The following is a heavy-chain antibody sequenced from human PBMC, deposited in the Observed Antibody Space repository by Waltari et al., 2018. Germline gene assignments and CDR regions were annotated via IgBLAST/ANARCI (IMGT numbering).Heavy chain of an antibody. CDR1: GGSISSYY. Sequence: QVQLQESGPGLVKPSETLSLTCTVSGGSISSYYWSWIRPPPGKGLEWIGYIYYSGSTNYNPSLKSRVTISVDTSKNQFSLKLSSVTAADTAVYYCARDMNCSGGSCYSNNWFDPWGQGTLVTVSS. CDR2: IYYSGST. V-gene: IGHV4-59*01. D-gene: IGHD2-15*01. CDR3: ARDMNCSGGSCYSNNWFDP. J-gene: IGHJ5*02.